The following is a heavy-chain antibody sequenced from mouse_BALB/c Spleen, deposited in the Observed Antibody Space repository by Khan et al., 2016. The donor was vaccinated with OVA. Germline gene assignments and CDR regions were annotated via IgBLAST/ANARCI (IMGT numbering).Heavy chain of an antibody. CDR1: GYTFTSNT. CDR2: INPRSGYT. J-gene: IGHJ4*01. V-gene: IGHV1-4*01. Sequence: LEESGAELARPGASVKMSCKASGYTFTSNTMHWVKQRPGQGLEWIGYINPRSGYTDYTQRFKDKATLTADKSSSTAYMQLSSLTSEDSAVYYGARRTTGYAVDYWGLGTSVTVSS. D-gene: IGHD2-14*01. CDR3: ARRTTGYAVDY.